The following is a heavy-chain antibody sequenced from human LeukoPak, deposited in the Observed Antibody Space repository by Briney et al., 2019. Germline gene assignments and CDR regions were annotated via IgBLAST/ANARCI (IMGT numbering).Heavy chain of an antibody. CDR1: GFTFSSYA. D-gene: IGHD7-27*01. CDR3: ARYPLGISGYFDY. V-gene: IGHV3-7*01. CDR2: IKQDGSEK. J-gene: IGHJ4*02. Sequence: GGSLRLSCAASGFTFSSYAMSWVRQAPGKGLEWVANIKQDGSEKYYVDSVKGRFTISRDNAKNSLYLQMNSLRAEDTAVYYCARYPLGISGYFDYWGQGTLVTVSS.